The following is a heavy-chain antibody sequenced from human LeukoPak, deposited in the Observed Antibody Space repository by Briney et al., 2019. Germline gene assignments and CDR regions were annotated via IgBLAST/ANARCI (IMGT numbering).Heavy chain of an antibody. CDR1: GFTFSDYY. D-gene: IGHD3-22*01. Sequence: PGGPLRLSCAASGFTFSDYYMSWIRQAPGKGLEWVSYISSSGSTIYYADSVKGRFTISRDNAKNSLYLQMNSLRAEDTAVYYCARSYYDSSGYYYYYYGMDVWGQGTTVTVSS. CDR2: ISSSGSTI. CDR3: ARSYYDSSGYYYYYYGMDV. J-gene: IGHJ6*02. V-gene: IGHV3-11*01.